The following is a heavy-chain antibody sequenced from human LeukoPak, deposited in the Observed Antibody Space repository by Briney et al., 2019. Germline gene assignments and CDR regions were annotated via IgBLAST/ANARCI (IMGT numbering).Heavy chain of an antibody. CDR2: ISGSGHDI. Sequence: GGSLRLSCAASGFTFSDSYMTWVRQAPGKGGEWVAYISGSGHDINYSDSVKGRFTISRDNAKNSLYLQMNSLRAEDTAVYYCARDDIAVATCFDYWGQGTLVTVSS. CDR3: ARDDIAVATCFDY. D-gene: IGHD6-19*01. J-gene: IGHJ4*02. CDR1: GFTFSDSY. V-gene: IGHV3-11*04.